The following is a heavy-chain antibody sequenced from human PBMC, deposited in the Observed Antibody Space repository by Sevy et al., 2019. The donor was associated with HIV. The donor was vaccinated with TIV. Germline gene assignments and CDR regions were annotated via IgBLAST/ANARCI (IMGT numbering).Heavy chain of an antibody. J-gene: IGHJ4*02. CDR1: GFTFSDFP. Sequence: GGSPRLSCAGSGFTFSDFPMNWVRQAPGKGLEWISNIRSDGTPYYADSVKGRFTISRDNAKDSLYLQMSSLRAEDTAVYYCVRDLFAAFDYWGQGTLVTVSS. V-gene: IGHV3-48*01. CDR3: VRDLFAAFDY. D-gene: IGHD2-15*01. CDR2: IRSDGTP.